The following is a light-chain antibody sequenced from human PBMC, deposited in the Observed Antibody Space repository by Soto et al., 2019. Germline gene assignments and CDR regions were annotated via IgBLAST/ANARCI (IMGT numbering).Light chain of an antibody. CDR3: QQANSFPWT. CDR1: QGISSW. J-gene: IGKJ1*01. V-gene: IGKV1-12*02. CDR2: AAS. Sequence: DIQMTQSPSSVSASVGDRVTITSRASQGISSWLAWYQRKPGKAPKLLIYAASSLQSGVPSRFSGSGSGTDFTLTISSLQPEDFATYYCQQANSFPWTFGQGTKVEIK.